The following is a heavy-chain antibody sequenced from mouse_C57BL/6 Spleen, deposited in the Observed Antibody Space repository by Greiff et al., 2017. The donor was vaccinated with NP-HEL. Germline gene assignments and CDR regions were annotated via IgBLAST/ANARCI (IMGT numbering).Heavy chain of an antibody. CDR2: IYPRDGST. J-gene: IGHJ2*01. V-gene: IGHV1-78*01. CDR1: GYTFTDHT. Sequence: VKLQESDAELVKPGASVKVSCKVSGYTFTDHTIHWMKQRPEQGLEWIGYIYPRDGSTKYNEKFKGKATLTADKSSSTAHMQLNSLTSEDSAVYFCARGGNWDPPFDYWGQGTTLTVSS. CDR3: ARGGNWDPPFDY. D-gene: IGHD4-1*01.